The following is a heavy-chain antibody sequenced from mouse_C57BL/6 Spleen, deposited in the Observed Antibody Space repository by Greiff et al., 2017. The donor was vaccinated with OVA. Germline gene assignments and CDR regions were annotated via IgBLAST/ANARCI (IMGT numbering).Heavy chain of an antibody. V-gene: IGHV1-55*01. D-gene: IGHD2-4*01. CDR3: ARGVDDYDDSMDV. CDR1: GYTFTSYW. J-gene: IGHJ4*01. CDR2: IYPGSGST. Sequence: QVQLQQPGAELVKPGASVKMSCKASGYTFTSYWITWVKQRPGQGLEWIGDIYPGSGSTNYNEKFQGKATLTVDKSSSTAYMQLSSLKSDDSAVYYCARGVDDYDDSMDVWGKGTSVTVSS.